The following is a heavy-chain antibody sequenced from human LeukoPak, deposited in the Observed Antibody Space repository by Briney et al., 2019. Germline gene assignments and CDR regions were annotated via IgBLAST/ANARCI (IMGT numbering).Heavy chain of an antibody. Sequence: ASVKVSCKASGGTFSSYAISWVRQAPGQGLEWMGGIIPIFGTANYAQKFQGRVTITADESTSTAYMELSSLRSEDTAVYYCASVVVPAAPTSREGFYYYYYMDVWGKGTTVTVSS. CDR1: GGTFSSYA. J-gene: IGHJ6*03. V-gene: IGHV1-69*13. CDR2: IIPIFGTA. CDR3: ASVVVPAAPTSREGFYYYYYMDV. D-gene: IGHD2-2*01.